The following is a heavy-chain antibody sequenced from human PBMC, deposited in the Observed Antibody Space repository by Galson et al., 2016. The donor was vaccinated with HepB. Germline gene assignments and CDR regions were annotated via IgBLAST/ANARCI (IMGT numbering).Heavy chain of an antibody. J-gene: IGHJ4*02. CDR2: ISVYNGDT. Sequence: SVKVSCKASGYTFTNYGISWVRQAPGQGLEWLGWISVYNGDTNYAQNLQGRVTMTTDTSTSTTSMELRSLRSDDTAVYYCARDLSPVHSRPGYWGRGTLVTVSS. V-gene: IGHV1-18*01. CDR3: ARDLSPVHSRPGY. CDR1: GYTFTNYG. D-gene: IGHD6-13*01.